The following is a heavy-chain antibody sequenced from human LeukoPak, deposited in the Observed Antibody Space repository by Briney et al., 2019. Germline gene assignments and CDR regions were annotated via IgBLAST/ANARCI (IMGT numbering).Heavy chain of an antibody. Sequence: ASVKVSCKASGYTFTSYGISWVRQAPGQGLEWMGWISAYNGNTNYAQKLQGRVTMTTDTSTSTAYMELRSLRSDDTAVYYCARGPEGYYDSSGYPLGDYWGQGTLVTVSS. V-gene: IGHV1-18*01. J-gene: IGHJ4*02. CDR3: ARGPEGYYDSSGYPLGDY. CDR2: ISAYNGNT. D-gene: IGHD3-22*01. CDR1: GYTFTSYG.